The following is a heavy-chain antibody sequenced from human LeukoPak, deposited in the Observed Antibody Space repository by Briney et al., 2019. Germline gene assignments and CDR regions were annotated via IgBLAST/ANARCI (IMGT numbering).Heavy chain of an antibody. Sequence: PSETLSLTCTVSGGSISSSSYYWGWIRQRPEKGLEWIGSIYYSGSTYYNPSLKSRVTISVDTSKNQFSLRLSSVTAADTAVYYCARRGRVGASSYYYYGMDVWGQGTTVTVSS. CDR3: ARRGRVGASSYYYYGMDV. CDR2: IYYSGST. D-gene: IGHD1-26*01. CDR1: GGSISSSSYY. J-gene: IGHJ6*02. V-gene: IGHV4-39*01.